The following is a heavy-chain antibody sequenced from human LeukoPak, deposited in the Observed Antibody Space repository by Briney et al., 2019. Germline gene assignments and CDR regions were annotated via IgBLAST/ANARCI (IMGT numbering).Heavy chain of an antibody. D-gene: IGHD3-10*01. CDR3: ARWGGGAAY. J-gene: IGHJ4*02. V-gene: IGHV3-64*01. Sequence: GGSLRLSCAASGFTFGSYAMHWVRQARGKGLEFVSAISSKGEITYYANSVKGRFIMSRDNSKNTLYLQMGSLRAEDMAVYYCARWGGGAAYWGQGTLVTVSS. CDR2: ISSKGEIT. CDR1: GFTFGSYA.